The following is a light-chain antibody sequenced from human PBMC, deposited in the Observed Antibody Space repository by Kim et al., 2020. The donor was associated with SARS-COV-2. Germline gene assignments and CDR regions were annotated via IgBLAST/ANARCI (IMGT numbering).Light chain of an antibody. CDR1: QSVARSH. V-gene: IGKV3-20*01. CDR3: QQYDRSPYT. CDR2: GTS. J-gene: IGKJ2*01. Sequence: WSPGVRATLSCRASQSVARSHLAWFQQKPCQAPRLLIYGTSSRATGIPDRFSASESGTDFTLTISRLEPEDFAVYYCQQYDRSPYTFGQGTKLEI.